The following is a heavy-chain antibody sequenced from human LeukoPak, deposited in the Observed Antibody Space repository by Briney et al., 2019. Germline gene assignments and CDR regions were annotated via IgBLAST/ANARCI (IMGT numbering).Heavy chain of an antibody. J-gene: IGHJ1*01. CDR1: GYSFSTYW. CDR2: IYPGDSDI. V-gene: IGHV5-51*01. CDR3: ARTYDTSTKPFQH. D-gene: IGHD2-2*01. Sequence: GESVKISCKGSGYSFSTYWIGWVRQMPGKGLEWMGIIYPGDSDIRYSPSFQGQVTISADKSISTAYLQWSSLKASDTAMYYCARTYDTSTKPFQHWGQGTLVTVSS.